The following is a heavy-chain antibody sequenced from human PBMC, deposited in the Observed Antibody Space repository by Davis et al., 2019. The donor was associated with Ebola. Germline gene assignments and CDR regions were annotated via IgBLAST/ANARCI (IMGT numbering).Heavy chain of an antibody. J-gene: IGHJ5*02. D-gene: IGHD2-15*01. Sequence: ASVKVSCMASGYTFTGYYMHCVRHPPGQGLARMGPINPNSGGPHSAPTLPGRVTMTRDTSTSTVYLDLRSLRSEDTAGYYCARASIRYCSGGSGYSVPPGNWFDPWGQGTLVTVSS. CDR1: GYTFTGYY. V-gene: IGHV1-2*06. CDR3: ARASIRYCSGGSGYSVPPGNWFDP. CDR2: INPNSGGP.